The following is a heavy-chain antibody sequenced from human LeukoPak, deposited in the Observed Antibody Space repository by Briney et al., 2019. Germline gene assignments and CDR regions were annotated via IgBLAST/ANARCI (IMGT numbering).Heavy chain of an antibody. J-gene: IGHJ5*02. V-gene: IGHV3-23*01. Sequence: GGSLRLSCAASGFTFSSYAMSWVRQAPGKGLEWVSAISGSGGSTYYADSVKGRFTISRDNSKNALYLQMNSLRAEDTAVYYCAKDLYGSGSYYNNNWFDPWGQGTLVTVSS. CDR3: AKDLYGSGSYYNNNWFDP. D-gene: IGHD3-10*01. CDR2: ISGSGGST. CDR1: GFTFSSYA.